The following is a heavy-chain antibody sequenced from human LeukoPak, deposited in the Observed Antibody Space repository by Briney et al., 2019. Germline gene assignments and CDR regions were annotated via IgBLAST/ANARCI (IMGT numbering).Heavy chain of an antibody. CDR2: IYPRDGST. CDR3: ARDQEGFDY. J-gene: IGHJ4*02. V-gene: IGHV1-46*01. CDR1: GYTFTSNY. Sequence: ASVTVSCTASGYTFTSNYIHWVRQAPGQGLEWMGLIYPRDGSTSYAQKFQGRVTVTRDTSASTVHMELSGLRSEDTAVYYCARDQEGFDYWGQGTLVTVSS.